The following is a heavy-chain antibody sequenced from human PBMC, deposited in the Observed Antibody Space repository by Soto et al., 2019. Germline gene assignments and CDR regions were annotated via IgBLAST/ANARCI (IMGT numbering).Heavy chain of an antibody. CDR3: ARQITMVRGVIIKYYYYGMDV. V-gene: IGHV1-69*01. CDR2: IIPIFGTA. CDR1: GGTFSSYA. D-gene: IGHD3-10*01. J-gene: IGHJ6*02. Sequence: QVQLVQSGAEVQKPGSSVKVSCKASGGTFSSYAISWVRQAPGQGLEWMGGIIPIFGTANYAQKFQGRVTITADESTSTAYMELSSLRSEDTAVYYCARQITMVRGVIIKYYYYGMDVWGQGTTVTVSS.